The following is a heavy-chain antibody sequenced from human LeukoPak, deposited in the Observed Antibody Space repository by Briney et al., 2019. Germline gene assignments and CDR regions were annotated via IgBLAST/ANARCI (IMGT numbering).Heavy chain of an antibody. V-gene: IGHV4-39*01. CDR1: GGSISRSNYY. Sequence: PSETLSLTCTVSGGSISRSNYYWVWLRQPPGKGLEWTATINYSGNTYYHPPLKSRVTISVDTSKNQFSLKLSSVTAADTAVYYCARYWGPYDNSGSYFDYWGQGTLVTVSS. D-gene: IGHD3-22*01. CDR2: INYSGNT. J-gene: IGHJ4*02. CDR3: ARYWGPYDNSGSYFDY.